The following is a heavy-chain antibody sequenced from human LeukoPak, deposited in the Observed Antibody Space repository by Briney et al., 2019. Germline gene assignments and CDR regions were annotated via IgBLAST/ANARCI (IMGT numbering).Heavy chain of an antibody. V-gene: IGHV3-9*01. CDR3: ARSYRSSTSCLFDY. CDR1: GFTFSSYW. J-gene: IGHJ4*02. CDR2: ISWNSGSI. D-gene: IGHD2-2*01. Sequence: GGSLRLSCAASGFTFSSYWMSWVRQAPGKGLEWVSGISWNSGSIGYADSVKGRFTISRDNAKNSLYLQMNSLRAEDTALYYCARSYRSSTSCLFDYWGQGTLVTVSS.